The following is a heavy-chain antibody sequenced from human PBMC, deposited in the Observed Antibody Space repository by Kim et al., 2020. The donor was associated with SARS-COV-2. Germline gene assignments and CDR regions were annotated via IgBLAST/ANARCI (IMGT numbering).Heavy chain of an antibody. D-gene: IGHD3-10*01. CDR3: ATLSMVRGVYNWFDP. CDR1: GYTFTSYD. V-gene: IGHV1-8*01. CDR2: MNPNSGNT. Sequence: ASVKVSCKASGYTFTSYDINWVRQATGQGLEWMGWMNPNSGNTGYAQKFQGRVTMTRNTSISTAYMELSSLRSEDTAVYYCATLSMVRGVYNWFDPWGQGTLVTVSS. J-gene: IGHJ5*02.